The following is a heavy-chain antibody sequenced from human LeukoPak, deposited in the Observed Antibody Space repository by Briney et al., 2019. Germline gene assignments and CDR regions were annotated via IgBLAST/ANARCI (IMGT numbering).Heavy chain of an antibody. CDR1: GFTFSSYS. CDR2: ISSSSYI. J-gene: IGHJ4*02. CDR3: ASLYSSGWDDY. D-gene: IGHD6-19*01. V-gene: IGHV3-21*01. Sequence: GGSLRLSCAASGFTFSSYSMNWVRQAPGKGLEWVSSISSSSYIYYADSVKGRFTISRDNAKNSLYLQMNSLRAEDTAVYYCASLYSSGWDDYWGQGTLVTVSS.